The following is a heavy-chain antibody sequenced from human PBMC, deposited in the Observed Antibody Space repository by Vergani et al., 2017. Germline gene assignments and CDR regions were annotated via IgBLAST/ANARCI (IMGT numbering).Heavy chain of an antibody. V-gene: IGHV1-46*03. CDR2: INPSGGHK. J-gene: IGHJ4*02. Sequence: QVQVVQSGAEVKKSGASVKVSCKTSGYTFSNYYMHWVRQAPGQGLEWMGIINPSGGHKNYAQKFKGRVTMTRDTSTSTVYMELSSLRSEDTAIYYCARGDYGILTGYRYWGQGTLVTVSA. CDR1: GYTFSNYY. D-gene: IGHD3-9*01. CDR3: ARGDYGILTGYRY.